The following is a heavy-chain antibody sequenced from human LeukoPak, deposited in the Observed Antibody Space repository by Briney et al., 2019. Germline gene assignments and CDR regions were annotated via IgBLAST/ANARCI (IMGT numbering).Heavy chain of an antibody. CDR3: ARGEFSGYDSNYFDY. Sequence: PGGSLRLSCAASGFTFSNAWMSWVRQAPGKGLEWVAVIWFDGTNNYYADSVKGRFTISRDNSKNTLYLQMNSLRAEDTAVYYCARGEFSGYDSNYFDYWGQGTLVTVSS. CDR2: IWFDGTNN. J-gene: IGHJ4*02. CDR1: GFTFSNAW. V-gene: IGHV3-33*08. D-gene: IGHD5-12*01.